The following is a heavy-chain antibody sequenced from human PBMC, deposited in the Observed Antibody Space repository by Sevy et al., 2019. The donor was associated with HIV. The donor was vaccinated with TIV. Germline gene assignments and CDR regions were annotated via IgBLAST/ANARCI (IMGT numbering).Heavy chain of an antibody. D-gene: IGHD3-10*01. Sequence: ASVKVSCKASGYTFTSYGISWVRQAPGQGLEWMGWISAYNGNTNYAQKLQGRVTMTTDTSTSTAYMELRSLRSDDTAVYCCARVANRITMVRGVLLNDYWGQGTLVTVSS. CDR1: GYTFTSYG. J-gene: IGHJ4*02. V-gene: IGHV1-18*01. CDR2: ISAYNGNT. CDR3: ARVANRITMVRGVLLNDY.